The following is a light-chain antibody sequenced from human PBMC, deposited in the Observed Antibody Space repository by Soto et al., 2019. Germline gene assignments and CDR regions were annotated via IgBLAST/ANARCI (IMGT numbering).Light chain of an antibody. J-gene: IGKJ4*01. CDR3: QQRSNWPLT. Sequence: EILLTQSPSTLSLSPGERATLSCRASQSLSNYLAWYQQKPGKAPRLLIYDASNRATGIPARFSGSGSGTDVTLTISSLEPEDFEVYYCQQRSNWPLTCGGGTKVDNK. CDR1: QSLSNY. CDR2: DAS. V-gene: IGKV3-11*01.